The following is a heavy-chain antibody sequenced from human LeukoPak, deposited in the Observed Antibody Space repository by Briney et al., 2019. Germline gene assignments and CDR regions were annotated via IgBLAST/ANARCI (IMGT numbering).Heavy chain of an antibody. D-gene: IGHD6-6*01. Sequence: SETLSLTCAVSGGSISSGGYSWSWIRQPPGKGLEWIGYIYHSGSTYYNPSLKSRVTISVDRSKNQFSLKLSSVTAADTAVYYCARDSSSRFDYWSQGTLVTVSS. J-gene: IGHJ4*02. CDR2: IYHSGST. V-gene: IGHV4-30-2*01. CDR3: ARDSSSRFDY. CDR1: GGSISSGGYS.